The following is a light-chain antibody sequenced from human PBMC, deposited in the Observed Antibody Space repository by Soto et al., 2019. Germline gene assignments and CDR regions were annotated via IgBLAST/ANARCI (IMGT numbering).Light chain of an antibody. CDR2: EGT. V-gene: IGLV2-23*01. Sequence: QSALTQPASVSGSPGQSITISCTGTISDVGSYDLVSWFQHHPGEAPKLMIYEGTKRPSGVSNRFSGSKSGNTASLTISGLQTEDEADYYCCSYSGSDTMIFGGGTKLTVL. CDR1: ISDVGSYDL. CDR3: CSYSGSDTMI. J-gene: IGLJ2*01.